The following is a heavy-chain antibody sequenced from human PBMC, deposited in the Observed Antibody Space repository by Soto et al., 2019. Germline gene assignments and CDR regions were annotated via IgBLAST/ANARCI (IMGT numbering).Heavy chain of an antibody. D-gene: IGHD4-17*01. J-gene: IGHJ4*02. Sequence: QVQLVQSGAEVKKPGASVKVSCKTSGYAFIHYAIHWLRQSPGQGLGHMGWVNGNNGNTKYSQNFQGRVIITRDTSATTVYMELSSLTSEDTAVYYCARELGYGDFVDWGQGTLVTVSS. CDR3: ARELGYGDFVD. V-gene: IGHV1-3*01. CDR1: GYAFIHYA. CDR2: VNGNNGNT.